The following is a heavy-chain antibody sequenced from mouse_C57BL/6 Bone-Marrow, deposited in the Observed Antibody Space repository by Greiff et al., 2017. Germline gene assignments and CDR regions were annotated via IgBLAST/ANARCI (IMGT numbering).Heavy chain of an antibody. Sequence: VKVVESGAELVKPGASVKISCKASGYAFSSYWMNWVKQRPGKGLEWIGQIYPGDGDTNYNGKFKGKATLTADKSSSTAYMQLSSLTSEDSAVYFCARRGITTSMDYWGQGTSVTVSS. V-gene: IGHV1-80*01. D-gene: IGHD1-1*01. J-gene: IGHJ4*01. CDR3: ARRGITTSMDY. CDR1: GYAFSSYW. CDR2: IYPGDGDT.